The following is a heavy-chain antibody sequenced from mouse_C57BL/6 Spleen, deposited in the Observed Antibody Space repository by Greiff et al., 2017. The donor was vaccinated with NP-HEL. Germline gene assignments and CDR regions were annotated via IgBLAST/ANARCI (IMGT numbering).Heavy chain of an antibody. J-gene: IGHJ4*01. CDR3: ARSVITTVVPYYAMDY. CDR1: GYTFTSYW. V-gene: IGHV1-59*01. CDR2: IDPSDSYT. Sequence: QVQLQQPGAELVRPGTSVKLSCKASGYTFTSYWMHWVKQRPGQGLEWIGVIDPSDSYTNYNQKFKGKATLTVDTSSSTAYMQLSSLTSGDSAVYYCARSVITTVVPYYAMDYWGQGTSVTVSS. D-gene: IGHD1-1*01.